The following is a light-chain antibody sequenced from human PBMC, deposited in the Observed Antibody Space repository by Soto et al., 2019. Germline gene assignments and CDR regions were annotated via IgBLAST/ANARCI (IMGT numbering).Light chain of an antibody. CDR3: QTYDSLPT. Sequence: IQLTQCPSSLSASVGDRVTITCRASQGISNALAWYQQRPGKVPKLIMSAASTLHSGVPSRFSGIGSGTDFPLTISSLKPEDVATDYCQTYDSLPTFGQGTKVDIK. J-gene: IGKJ1*01. V-gene: IGKV1-27*01. CDR1: QGISNA. CDR2: AAS.